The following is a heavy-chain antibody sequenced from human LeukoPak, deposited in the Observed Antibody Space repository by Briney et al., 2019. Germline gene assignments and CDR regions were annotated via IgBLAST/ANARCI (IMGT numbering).Heavy chain of an antibody. D-gene: IGHD2-2*01. CDR2: INPDRGGT. CDR3: VREDFVVIPAAMRGDY. J-gene: IGHJ4*02. V-gene: IGHV1-2*02. Sequence: ASVKVSCKASGYTFTGFCIHWVRQAPGQGLEWMGWINPDRGGTNYAQKFQGRVTLTRDTSINTAYMELSGLTSDDTAVYYCVREDFVVIPAAMRGDYWGQGTLVIVSS. CDR1: GYTFTGFC.